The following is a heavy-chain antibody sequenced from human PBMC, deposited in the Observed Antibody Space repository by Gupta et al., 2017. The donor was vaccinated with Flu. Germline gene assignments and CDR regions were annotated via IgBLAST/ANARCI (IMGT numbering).Heavy chain of an antibody. CDR1: GFSFNAYW. V-gene: IGHV3-7*03. CDR2: INRDGSEK. CDR3: AKKCNSATCPIWFDP. Sequence: EVRLVQSGGGLVQPGGSLRLSCAASGFSFNAYWMFWVRQAPGKGLEWVAKINRDGSEKSYVDSVRGRFTISRHDARNSVYLQMSNLRGEDTAVYFCAKKCNSATCPIWFDPRGQGSLVTVSS. J-gene: IGHJ5*02. D-gene: IGHD2/OR15-2a*01.